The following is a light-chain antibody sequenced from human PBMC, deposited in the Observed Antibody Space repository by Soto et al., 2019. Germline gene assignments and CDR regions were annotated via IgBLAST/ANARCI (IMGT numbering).Light chain of an antibody. V-gene: IGLV2-14*01. CDR2: EVN. Sequence: QSALTQPASVSGSPGQSITITCTGSSSDVGYYKYVSWYQQHAGKAPKLIIFEVNNRPSGISNRFSGSKSGNTASLTISGLQAEDEADYWCSSYTTSSTLIFGEGTQLTVL. CDR1: SSDVGYYKY. J-gene: IGLJ7*01. CDR3: SSYTTSSTLI.